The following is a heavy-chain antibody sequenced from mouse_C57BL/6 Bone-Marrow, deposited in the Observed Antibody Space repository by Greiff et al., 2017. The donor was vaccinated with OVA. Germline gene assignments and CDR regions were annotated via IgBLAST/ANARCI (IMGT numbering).Heavy chain of an antibody. CDR3: ARGGLRLYAMDY. V-gene: IGHV1-4*01. J-gene: IGHJ4*01. Sequence: VQRVESGAELARPGASVKMSCKASGYTFTSYTMHWVKQRPGQGLEWIGYINPSSGYTKYNQKFKDKATLTADKSSSTAYMQLSSLTSEDSAVYDCARGGLRLYAMDYWGQGTSVTVSS. CDR1: GYTFTSYT. CDR2: INPSSGYT. D-gene: IGHD2-4*01.